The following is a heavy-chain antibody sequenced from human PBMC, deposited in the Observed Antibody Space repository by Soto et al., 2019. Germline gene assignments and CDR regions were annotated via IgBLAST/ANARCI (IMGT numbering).Heavy chain of an antibody. V-gene: IGHV3-49*03. J-gene: IGHJ3*02. CDR1: GFTFGDYA. D-gene: IGHD1-26*01. Sequence: GGSLRLSCTASGFTFGDYAMSWFRQAPGKGLEWVGFIRSKAYGGTTEYAASVKGRFTISRDDSKSIAYLQMNSLKTEDTAVYYCTRDLQWELLSAFDIWGQGTMVTVSS. CDR3: TRDLQWELLSAFDI. CDR2: IRSKAYGGTT.